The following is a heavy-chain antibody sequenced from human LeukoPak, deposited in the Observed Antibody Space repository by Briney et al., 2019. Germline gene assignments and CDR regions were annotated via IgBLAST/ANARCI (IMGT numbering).Heavy chain of an antibody. CDR3: ARVPDGGNTGNWFDP. CDR2: ISAYNGNT. CDR1: GYTFTGYY. Sequence: ASVKVSCKASGYTFTGYYMHWVRQAPGQGLEWMGWISAYNGNTNYAQKLQGRVTMTTDTSTSTAYMELRSLRSDDTAVYYCARVPDGGNTGNWFDPWGQGTLVTVSS. D-gene: IGHD4-23*01. J-gene: IGHJ5*02. V-gene: IGHV1-18*04.